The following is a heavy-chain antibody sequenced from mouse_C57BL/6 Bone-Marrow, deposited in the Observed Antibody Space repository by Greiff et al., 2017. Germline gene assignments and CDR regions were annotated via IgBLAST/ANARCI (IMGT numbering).Heavy chain of an antibody. CDR3: TTGNYLSWFAY. J-gene: IGHJ3*01. CDR1: GFNITDDY. CDR2: IDPENGDT. V-gene: IGHV14-4*01. D-gene: IGHD5-5*01. Sequence: VQLQQSGAELVRPGASVKLSCTASGFNITDDYMHWVKQRPEQGLEWIGWIDPENGDTEYATKFQGKATITADTSSNTAYLQLSGLASEDTAVYYCTTGNYLSWFAYWGQGTLVTVSA.